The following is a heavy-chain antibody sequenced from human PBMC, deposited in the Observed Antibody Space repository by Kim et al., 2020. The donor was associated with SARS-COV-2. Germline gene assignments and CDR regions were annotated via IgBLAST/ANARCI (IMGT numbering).Heavy chain of an antibody. J-gene: IGHJ4*02. D-gene: IGHD6-19*01. V-gene: IGHV4-59*09. Sequence: NYNPSLRSRVTISVDTSKNQFSLKLSSVTAADTAVYYCASGYSSGWSPDYWGQGTLVTVSS. CDR3: ASGYSSGWSPDY.